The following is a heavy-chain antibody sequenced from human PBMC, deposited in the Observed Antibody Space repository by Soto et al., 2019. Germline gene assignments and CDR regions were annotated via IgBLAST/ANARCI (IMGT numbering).Heavy chain of an antibody. Sequence: SVKVSCKXSGGTFSSYAISWVRQAPGQGLEWMGGIIPIFGTANYAQKFQGRVTITADESTSTAYMELSSLRSEDTAVYYCASKATGLRFLEWFQYGMDVWGQGTTVTVSS. CDR3: ASKATGLRFLEWFQYGMDV. CDR2: IIPIFGTA. V-gene: IGHV1-69*13. CDR1: GGTFSSYA. D-gene: IGHD3-3*01. J-gene: IGHJ6*02.